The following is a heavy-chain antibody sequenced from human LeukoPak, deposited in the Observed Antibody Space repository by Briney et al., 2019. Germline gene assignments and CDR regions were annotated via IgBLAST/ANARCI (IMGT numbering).Heavy chain of an antibody. CDR2: ISYDGSNK. V-gene: IGHV3-30*03. D-gene: IGHD3-22*01. Sequence: PGGSLRLSCAASGFTFSSYGMHWVRQAPGKGLEWVAVISYDGSNKYYADSVKGRFTISRDNSKNTLYLQMNSLRAEDTAVYYCARGAYYYYNSGYYGFFEYWGQGTLVAVSS. CDR3: ARGAYYYYNSGYYGFFEY. CDR1: GFTFSSYG. J-gene: IGHJ4*02.